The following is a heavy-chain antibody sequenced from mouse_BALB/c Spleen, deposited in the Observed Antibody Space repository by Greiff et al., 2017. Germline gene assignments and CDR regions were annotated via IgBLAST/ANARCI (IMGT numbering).Heavy chain of an antibody. Sequence: QVQLQQSGPELVKPGASVKISCKASGYAFSSSWMNWVKQRPGQGLEWIGRIYPGDGDTNYNGKFKGKATLTADKSSSTAYMRLSSLTSVDSAVYFCAREGDYYGSSYFAYWGQGTLVTVSA. CDR3: AREGDYYGSSYFAY. CDR2: IYPGDGDT. J-gene: IGHJ3*01. V-gene: IGHV1-82*01. D-gene: IGHD1-1*01. CDR1: GYAFSSSW.